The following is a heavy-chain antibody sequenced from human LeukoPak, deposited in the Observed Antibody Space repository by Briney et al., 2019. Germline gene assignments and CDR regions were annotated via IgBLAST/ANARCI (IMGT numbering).Heavy chain of an antibody. CDR2: IYYSGST. D-gene: IGHD3-10*01. CDR3: AGDYGSGSYL. Sequence: SETLSPTCTVSGGSISSGGYYWSWIRQHPGKGLEWIGYIYYSGSTYYNPSLKSRVTISVDTSKNQFSLKLSSVTAADTAVYYCAGDYGSGSYLWGQGTLVTVSS. J-gene: IGHJ4*02. V-gene: IGHV4-31*03. CDR1: GGSISSGGYY.